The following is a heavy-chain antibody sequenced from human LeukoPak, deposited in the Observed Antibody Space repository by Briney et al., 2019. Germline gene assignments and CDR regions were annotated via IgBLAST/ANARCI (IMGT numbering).Heavy chain of an antibody. CDR1: GGSISSSNW. CDR3: ARAHPVAVAGFDY. J-gene: IGHJ4*02. D-gene: IGHD6-19*01. V-gene: IGHV4-4*02. CDR2: IYHSGST. Sequence: PSETLSLTCAVSGGSISSSNWWSWVCQPPGKGLEWIGEIYHSGSTNYNPSLKSRVTISVDKSKNQFSLKLSSVTAADTAVYYCARAHPVAVAGFDYWGQGTLVTVSS.